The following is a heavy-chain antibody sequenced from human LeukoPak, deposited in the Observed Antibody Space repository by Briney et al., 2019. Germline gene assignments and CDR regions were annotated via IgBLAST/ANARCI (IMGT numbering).Heavy chain of an antibody. CDR1: GLPFSDYA. CDR3: ATHRLESHDIQFDY. CDR2: ISIRAYGATT. D-gene: IGHD1-1*01. Sequence: PGESLRLSCTVPGLPFSDYALSWLGQVPAKGLEWVGFISIRAYGATTEYAAPVKDRFTISGDDSKSLAYLQMNTLKTEDTAVYYCATHRLESHDIQFDYWGQGALVIVSS. V-gene: IGHV3-49*03. J-gene: IGHJ4*02.